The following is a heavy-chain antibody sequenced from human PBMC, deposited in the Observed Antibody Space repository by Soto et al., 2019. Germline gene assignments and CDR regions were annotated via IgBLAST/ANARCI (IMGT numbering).Heavy chain of an antibody. CDR3: ARGQEVGAHFFDS. CDR2: IGTAGDT. Sequence: WGSLRLSCAASGFTFSSYAMHWFRQPTGKGLEWVSTIGTAGDTYYAVSVKGRFTISRDNAKNSLSLQMNSLRAGDTAVYFCARGQEVGAHFFDSWGQGTQVTVSS. V-gene: IGHV3-13*01. CDR1: GFTFSSYA. D-gene: IGHD2-15*01. J-gene: IGHJ4*02.